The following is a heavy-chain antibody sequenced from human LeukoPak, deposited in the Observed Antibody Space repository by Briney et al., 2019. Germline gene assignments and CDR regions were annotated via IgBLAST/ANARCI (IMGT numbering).Heavy chain of an antibody. J-gene: IGHJ3*02. CDR2: IYHSGST. CDR3: ARGVVGVVAAIRGAFDI. V-gene: IGHV4-38-2*01. D-gene: IGHD2-15*01. Sequence: SETLSLTCAVSGYSISSGYYWGWIRQAPGKGPEWIGSIYHSGSTHYNPSLKSRVTISVDTSKNQFSLKLSSVTAADTAVYYCARGVVGVVAAIRGAFDIWGQGTMVTVSS. CDR1: GYSISSGYY.